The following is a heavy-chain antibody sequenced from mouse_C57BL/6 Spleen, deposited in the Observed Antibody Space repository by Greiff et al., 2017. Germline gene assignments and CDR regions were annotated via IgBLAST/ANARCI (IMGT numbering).Heavy chain of an antibody. CDR2: IYPRSGTT. D-gene: IGHD2-14*01. J-gene: IGHJ2*01. Sequence: QVHVKQSGAELARPGASVKLSCKASGYTFTSYGISWVKQRTGQGLEWIGEIYPRSGTTYYNEKFKGKATLTADKSSSTAYMELRSLTSEDSAVYFCARRDYYRVKWGYFDYWGQGTTLTVSS. CDR1: GYTFTSYG. CDR3: ARRDYYRVKWGYFDY. V-gene: IGHV1-81*01.